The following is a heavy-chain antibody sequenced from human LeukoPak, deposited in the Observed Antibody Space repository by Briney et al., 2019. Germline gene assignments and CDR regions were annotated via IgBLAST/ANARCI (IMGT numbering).Heavy chain of an antibody. V-gene: IGHV3-30-3*01. J-gene: IGHJ6*02. CDR3: ARSGAKEQLGSDYYYYSMDV. D-gene: IGHD6-13*01. Sequence: PGGSLRLSCAASGFTFSSYAMHWVRQAPGKGLEWVAVISYDGSNKYYADSVKGRFTISRDNSKNTLYLQMNSLRAEDTAVYYCARSGAKEQLGSDYYYYSMDVWGQGTTVTVSS. CDR2: ISYDGSNK. CDR1: GFTFSSYA.